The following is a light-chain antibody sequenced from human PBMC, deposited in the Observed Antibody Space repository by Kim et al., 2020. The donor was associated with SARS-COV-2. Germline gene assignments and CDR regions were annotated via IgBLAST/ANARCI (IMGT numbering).Light chain of an antibody. CDR2: GAS. CDR3: QQYGSSPPYT. J-gene: IGKJ2*01. CDR1: QTVSSNY. Sequence: PGDRAPLSCRASQTVSSNYLARYQQKPGQAPRLLIYGASSRAPGIPDRFSGSGSGTDFTLTISRLQPEDFAVYYCQQYGSSPPYTFGQGTKLEI. V-gene: IGKV3-20*01.